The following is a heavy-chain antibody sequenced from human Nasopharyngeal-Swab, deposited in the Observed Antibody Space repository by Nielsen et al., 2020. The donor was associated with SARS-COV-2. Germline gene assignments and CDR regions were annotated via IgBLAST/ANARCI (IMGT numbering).Heavy chain of an antibody. J-gene: IGHJ5*02. CDR3: ARGGSSLGANLEDP. CDR1: GYTSINHD. D-gene: IGHD3-10*01. V-gene: IGHV1-8*01. Sequence: ASVKVSCKASGYTSINHDINWVRQSTGQGLEWMGWMTPNSGNTGYAQKFQGRVTMTRNTSTRTAYLELRSLRSEDTAVYYCARGGSSLGANLEDPWGQGTLVIVSS. CDR2: MTPNSGNT.